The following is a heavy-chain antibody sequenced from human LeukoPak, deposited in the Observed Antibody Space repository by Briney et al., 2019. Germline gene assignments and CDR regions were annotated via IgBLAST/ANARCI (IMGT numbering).Heavy chain of an antibody. J-gene: IGHJ5*02. CDR1: GGSISSYY. CDR2: IYYSGST. Sequence: SETLSLTRTVSGGSISSYYWSWIRQPPGKGLEWIGYIYYSGSTNYNPSLKSRVTISVDTSKNQFSLKLSSVTAADTAVYYCARRVGGWFDPWGQGTLVTVSS. V-gene: IGHV4-59*08. D-gene: IGHD3-16*01. CDR3: ARRVGGWFDP.